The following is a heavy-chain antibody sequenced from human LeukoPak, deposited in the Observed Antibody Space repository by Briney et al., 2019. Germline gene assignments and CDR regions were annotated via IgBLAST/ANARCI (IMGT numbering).Heavy chain of an antibody. CDR2: IYYSGST. Sequence: SETLSLTCTVSGGSISSSSYYWGWLRQPPGKGLQWIGSIYYSGSTYYNPSLKSRVTISVDTSKNQFSLKLSSVTAADTAVYYCARQYYDILTGPRFDYWGQGTLVTVSS. V-gene: IGHV4-39*01. J-gene: IGHJ4*02. CDR1: GGSISSSSYY. D-gene: IGHD3-9*01. CDR3: ARQYYDILTGPRFDY.